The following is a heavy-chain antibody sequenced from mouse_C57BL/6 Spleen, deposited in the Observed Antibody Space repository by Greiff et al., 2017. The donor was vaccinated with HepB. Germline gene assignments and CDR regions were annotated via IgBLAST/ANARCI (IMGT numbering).Heavy chain of an antibody. Sequence: QVQLKESGAELVKPGASVKISCKASGYAFSSYWMNWVKQRPGKGLEWIGQIYPGDGDTNYNGKFKGKATLTADKSSSTAYMQLSSLTSEDSAVYFCARRLYAYAMDYWGQGTSVTVSS. CDR2: IYPGDGDT. D-gene: IGHD6-1*01. V-gene: IGHV1-80*01. CDR3: ARRLYAYAMDY. J-gene: IGHJ4*01. CDR1: GYAFSSYW.